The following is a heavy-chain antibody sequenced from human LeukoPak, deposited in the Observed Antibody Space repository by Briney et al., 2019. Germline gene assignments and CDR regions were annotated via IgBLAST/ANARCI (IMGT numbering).Heavy chain of an antibody. CDR3: ARYSPSLAY. CDR2: ISSSSSSSI. J-gene: IGHJ4*02. Sequence: GGSLRLSCAASGFSFSSYSMTWVRQAPGKGLEWVSYISSSSSSSIYYADSVKGRFTISRDNAENSLYLQINSLRAEDTAVYYCARYSPSLAYWGQGTLVTVSS. CDR1: GFSFSSYS. V-gene: IGHV3-48*01. D-gene: IGHD2-2*01.